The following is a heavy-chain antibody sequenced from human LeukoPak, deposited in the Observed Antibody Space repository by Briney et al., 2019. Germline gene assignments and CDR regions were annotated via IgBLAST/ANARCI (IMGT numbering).Heavy chain of an antibody. CDR1: GFTFSSYS. CDR2: IRSSGSPI. CDR3: VRDPDALDF. V-gene: IGHV3-48*02. Sequence: PGGSLRLSCAASGFTFSSYSMNWVRQAPGKGLEWVAYIRSSGSPIYYADSVKGRFTRIRDNAKNSLLLYFKRLWDVETAVYSCVRDPDALDFWGQGTPVTVSS. J-gene: IGHJ4*02.